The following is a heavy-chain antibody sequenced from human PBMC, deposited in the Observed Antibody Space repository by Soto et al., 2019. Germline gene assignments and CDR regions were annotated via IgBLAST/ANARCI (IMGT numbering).Heavy chain of an antibody. V-gene: IGHV1-69*13. CDR2: IIPIFGTA. CDR1: GGTFSSYA. Sequence: SVKVSCKASGGTFSSYAISWVRQAPGQGLEWMGGIIPIFGTANYAQKFQGRVTITADESTSTAYMELSSLRSEDTAVYYCARAGLSYYDSSGYPYFDYWGQGTLVTVSS. CDR3: ARAGLSYYDSSGYPYFDY. D-gene: IGHD3-22*01. J-gene: IGHJ4*02.